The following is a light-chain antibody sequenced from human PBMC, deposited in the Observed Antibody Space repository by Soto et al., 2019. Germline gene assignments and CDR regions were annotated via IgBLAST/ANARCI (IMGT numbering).Light chain of an antibody. V-gene: IGLV6-57*02. CDR2: ENN. CDR1: SGSIASNC. CDR3: QSYDTNNQV. Sequence: NFMLTQPHSVSESPGKTVTISCTGSSGSIASNCVQWYQQRPGSAPTTVIYENNQRPSGVPGRFSASIDSSSNSASLTISGLKTEDEADYYCQSYDTNNQVFGGGTKLTVL. J-gene: IGLJ3*02.